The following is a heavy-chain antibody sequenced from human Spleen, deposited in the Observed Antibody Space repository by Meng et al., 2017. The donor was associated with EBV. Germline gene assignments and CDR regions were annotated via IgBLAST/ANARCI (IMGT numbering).Heavy chain of an antibody. Sequence: QGPVVQSGAELETPGASVKVSCKAAGYTFTSYGVSWVRQAPGQGLEWMGWVNPDSGNTGYPQKFQGRVTMTRNTSISTTYMELRSLTSEDTAVYYCARGMSYYDNSGFFDYWGQGALVTVSS. V-gene: IGHV1-8*01. CDR2: VNPDSGNT. J-gene: IGHJ4*02. CDR1: GYTFTSYG. CDR3: ARGMSYYDNSGFFDY. D-gene: IGHD3-22*01.